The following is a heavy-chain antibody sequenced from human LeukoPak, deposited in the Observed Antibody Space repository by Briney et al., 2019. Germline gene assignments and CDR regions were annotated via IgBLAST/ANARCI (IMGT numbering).Heavy chain of an antibody. Sequence: PGGSLRLSCAASGFTFSSYWMHWVRQAPGKGLVWVSRVNSDGSSTSYADSVKGRFTISRDNAKNTLYLQMNSLRAEDTAVYYCAKGSSGFYEATYYFDYWGQGTLVTVSS. D-gene: IGHD3-22*01. CDR3: AKGSSGFYEATYYFDY. CDR1: GFTFSSYW. V-gene: IGHV3-74*01. J-gene: IGHJ4*02. CDR2: VNSDGSST.